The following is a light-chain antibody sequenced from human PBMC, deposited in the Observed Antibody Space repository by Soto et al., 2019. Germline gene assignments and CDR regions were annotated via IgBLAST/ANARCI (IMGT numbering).Light chain of an antibody. CDR2: AAS. V-gene: IGKV1-39*01. Sequence: DIQMTQSPSSLSASVGDRVTITCRASQSISTYLNWYQHKPGKAPKVLIYAASSLQSGVPSRFSGSGFGTDFHLTISRLQPEDFATYYCQQSYSAPRTFGQGTKVEIK. J-gene: IGKJ1*01. CDR3: QQSYSAPRT. CDR1: QSISTY.